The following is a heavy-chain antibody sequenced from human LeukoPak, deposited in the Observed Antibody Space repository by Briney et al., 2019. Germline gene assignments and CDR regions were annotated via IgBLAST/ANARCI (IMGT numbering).Heavy chain of an antibody. J-gene: IGHJ4*02. Sequence: PGGSLRLSCAPSGFTFSSYTMNWVRQAPGKGREGVSSITSSSSYTYYADSVKGRFTISRDNAKNSLYLQMNRLRAEDTAVYYCAREQRFVVVVATTEDFDYWGQGTLVTVSS. CDR1: GFTFSSYT. CDR3: AREQRFVVVVATTEDFDY. D-gene: IGHD2-15*01. V-gene: IGHV3-21*01. CDR2: ITSSSSYT.